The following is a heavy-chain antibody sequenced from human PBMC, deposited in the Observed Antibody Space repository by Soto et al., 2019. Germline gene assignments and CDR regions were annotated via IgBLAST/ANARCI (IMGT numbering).Heavy chain of an antibody. Sequence: ASVKVSCKASGYTFASYYMHWVRQAPGQGLEWMGGIIPIFGTANYAQKFQGRVTITADESTSTAYMELSSLRSEDTAVYYCASNQYYYDSSGPPESAFDIWGQGTMVTVSS. CDR1: GYTFASYY. D-gene: IGHD3-22*01. CDR3: ASNQYYYDSSGPPESAFDI. CDR2: IIPIFGTA. J-gene: IGHJ3*02. V-gene: IGHV1-69*13.